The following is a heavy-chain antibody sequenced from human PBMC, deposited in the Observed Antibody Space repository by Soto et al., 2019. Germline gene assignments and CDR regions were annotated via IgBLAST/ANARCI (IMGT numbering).Heavy chain of an antibody. J-gene: IGHJ4*02. Sequence: QVQLQESGPGLVKPSETLSLTCSIFGDSITSNYWSWIRQPPGKGLEWIGYIYYSGSTNYNPSLKSRVTISIDTSKKQFSLKLTSVTAADTAVYYCARGGDGYFPLDYWGQGTLVTVSS. V-gene: IGHV4-59*01. CDR3: ARGGDGYFPLDY. CDR1: GDSITSNY. CDR2: IYYSGST. D-gene: IGHD5-12*01.